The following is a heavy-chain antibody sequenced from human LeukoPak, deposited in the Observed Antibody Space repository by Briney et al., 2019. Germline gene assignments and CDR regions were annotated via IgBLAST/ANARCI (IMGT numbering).Heavy chain of an antibody. D-gene: IGHD1-26*01. CDR2: FYTSGTP. V-gene: IGHV4-61*02. CDR3: ARHLSGSRGKGRLDY. Sequence: SETLSLTCTVSGGSISRGSYFWSWIRQPAGKGLEWIGRFYTSGTPNYNPSLKSRVTISVDTSRNQFSLKLSSVTAADTAVYYCARHLSGSRGKGRLDYWGQGTLVTVSS. CDR1: GGSISRGSYF. J-gene: IGHJ4*02.